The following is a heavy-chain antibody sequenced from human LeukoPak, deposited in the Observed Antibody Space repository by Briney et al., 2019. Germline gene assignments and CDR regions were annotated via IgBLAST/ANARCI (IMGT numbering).Heavy chain of an antibody. D-gene: IGHD6-6*01. CDR1: GYSISSGYY. CDR2: IYHSGST. J-gene: IGHJ4*02. Sequence: SETLSLTCTVSGYSISSGYYWGWIRQPPGKGLEWIGSIYHSGSTYYNPSLKSRVTISVDTSKNQFSLKLSSVTAADTAVYYCARVGRYSSSQFDYWGQGTLVTVSS. CDR3: ARVGRYSSSQFDY. V-gene: IGHV4-38-2*02.